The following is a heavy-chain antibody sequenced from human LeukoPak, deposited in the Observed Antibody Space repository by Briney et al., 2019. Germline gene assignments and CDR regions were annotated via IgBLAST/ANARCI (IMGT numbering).Heavy chain of an antibody. CDR3: ARGRDVGGYCSSTSCYPFDY. CDR1: GGSFSGYY. V-gene: IGHV4-34*01. J-gene: IGHJ4*02. D-gene: IGHD2-2*01. Sequence: SETLSLTCAVYGGSFSGYYWSWIRQPPGKGLEWIGEINDSGGTNYNPSLKSRVTISVDTSKNQFSLKLSSVTAADTAVYYCARGRDVGGYCSSTSCYPFDYWGQGTLVTVSS. CDR2: INDSGGT.